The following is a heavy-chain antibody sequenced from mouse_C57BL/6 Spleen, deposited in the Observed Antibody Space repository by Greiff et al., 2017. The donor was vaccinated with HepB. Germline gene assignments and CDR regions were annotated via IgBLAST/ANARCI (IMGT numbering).Heavy chain of an antibody. J-gene: IGHJ4*01. Sequence: VKLQQPGAELVMPGASVKLSCKASGYTFTSYWMHWVKQRPGQGLEWIGEIDPSDSYTNYNQKFKGKSTLTVDKSSSTAYMQLSSLTSEDSAVYYCARGGTAQATFYAMDYWGQGTSVTVSS. V-gene: IGHV1-69*01. CDR2: IDPSDSYT. CDR1: GYTFTSYW. CDR3: ARGGTAQATFYAMDY. D-gene: IGHD3-2*02.